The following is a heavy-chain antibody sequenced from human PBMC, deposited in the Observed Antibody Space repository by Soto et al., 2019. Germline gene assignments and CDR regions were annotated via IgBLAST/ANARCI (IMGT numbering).Heavy chain of an antibody. D-gene: IGHD1-26*01. V-gene: IGHV3-43*01. CDR1: GFTFDDYT. CDR2: ISWDGGST. Sequence: EVQLVESGGVVVQPGGSLRLTCAASGFTFDDYTMHWVRQAPGKGLEWVSLISWDGGSTYYADSVKGRFTISRDNSKNSLYLQMNSLRTEDTALYYCAKGGATNAFDIWGQGTMVTVSS. J-gene: IGHJ3*02. CDR3: AKGGATNAFDI.